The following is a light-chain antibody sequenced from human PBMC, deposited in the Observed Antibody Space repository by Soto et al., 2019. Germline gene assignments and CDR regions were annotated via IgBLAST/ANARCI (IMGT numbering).Light chain of an antibody. Sequence: EIVLTQSPSTLSLSPGDRATLSCRASQSVASYLAWYQQKPGQAPRLLIYDTSNRATGIPARFSGGGYGTDFTPPISSLEHQDFAVYYCQQRSNWPPYTFGQGTKLEIK. CDR2: DTS. CDR1: QSVASY. J-gene: IGKJ2*01. V-gene: IGKV3-11*01. CDR3: QQRSNWPPYT.